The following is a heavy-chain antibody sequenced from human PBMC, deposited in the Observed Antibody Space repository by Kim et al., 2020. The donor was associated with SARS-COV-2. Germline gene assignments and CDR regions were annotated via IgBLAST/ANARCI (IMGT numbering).Heavy chain of an antibody. CDR1: GYTFTSYD. D-gene: IGHD3-3*01. CDR3: ARGPNYDFWSGYSPYNWFDP. J-gene: IGHJ5*02. CDR2: MNPNSGNT. V-gene: IGHV1-8*01. Sequence: ASVKVSCKASGYTFTSYDINWVRQATGQGLEWMGWMNPNSGNTGYAQKFQGRVTMTRNTSISTAYMELSSLRSEDTAVYYCARGPNYDFWSGYSPYNWFDPWGQGTLVTVSS.